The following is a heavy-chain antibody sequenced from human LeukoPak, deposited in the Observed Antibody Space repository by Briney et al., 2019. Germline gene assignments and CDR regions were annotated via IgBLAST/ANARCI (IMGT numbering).Heavy chain of an antibody. Sequence: GGSLRLSCAASGFTFSSYAMSWVRQAPGKGLEWVSGISGSGSSTYYADSVKGRFTISGDNSKNTLYLQMNSLRAEDTAVYYCAKGGYCSSTSCYLGAFDIWGQGTMVTVSS. CDR3: AKGGYCSSTSCYLGAFDI. D-gene: IGHD2-2*01. CDR1: GFTFSSYA. V-gene: IGHV3-23*01. J-gene: IGHJ3*02. CDR2: ISGSGSST.